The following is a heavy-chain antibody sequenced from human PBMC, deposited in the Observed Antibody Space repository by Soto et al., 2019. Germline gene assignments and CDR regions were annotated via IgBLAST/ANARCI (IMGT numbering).Heavy chain of an antibody. Sequence: QVQLVESGGGVVQPGRSLRLSCAASGFTFSGYGMHWVRQAPGKGLEWVAVISFDGTNKYYTDSVKGRFTIARDNSKKTLYLQMNSLRAEDTAVDYCAKDPSASGSDSDYWGQGTLVTVSS. CDR3: AKDPSASGSDSDY. J-gene: IGHJ4*02. D-gene: IGHD1-26*01. CDR2: ISFDGTNK. V-gene: IGHV3-30*18. CDR1: GFTFSGYG.